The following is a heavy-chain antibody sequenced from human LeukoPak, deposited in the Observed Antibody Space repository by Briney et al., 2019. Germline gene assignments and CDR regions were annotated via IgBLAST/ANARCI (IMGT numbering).Heavy chain of an antibody. Sequence: PSETLSLTCTVSGGSISSGDYYLSWIRQAPGKGLGWIVYIYYSGSTYYNPSLKSRVTISVDTSKNQFSLKLSSVTAADTAVYYCASSYYYDSSGYYPMPLYYYGMDVWGQGTTVTVSS. CDR1: GGSISSGDYY. CDR3: ASSYYYDSSGYYPMPLYYYGMDV. J-gene: IGHJ6*02. CDR2: IYYSGST. D-gene: IGHD3-22*01. V-gene: IGHV4-30-4*01.